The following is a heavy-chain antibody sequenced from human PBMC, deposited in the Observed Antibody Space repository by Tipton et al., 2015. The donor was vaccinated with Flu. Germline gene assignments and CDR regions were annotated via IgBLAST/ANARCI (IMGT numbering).Heavy chain of an antibody. J-gene: IGHJ3*01. D-gene: IGHD3-10*01. CDR1: GYTFPSYG. Sequence: QSGAEVKKPGASVKVSCKASGYTFPSYGISWVRQAPGQGLEWMGGYSAYNGNGIYAQKFQGRVTMTTDTSTSSAYMELRSLRTDDTAVYYCARGEFPARTIDAFDVWGEGTMVTVSS. CDR3: ARGEFPARTIDAFDV. V-gene: IGHV1-18*01. CDR2: YSAYNGNG.